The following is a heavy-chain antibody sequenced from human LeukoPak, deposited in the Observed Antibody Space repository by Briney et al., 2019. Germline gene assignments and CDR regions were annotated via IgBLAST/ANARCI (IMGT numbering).Heavy chain of an antibody. J-gene: IGHJ4*02. CDR3: ARDGDGGNSDY. CDR2: IIPILGIA. CDR1: GGTFSSYV. V-gene: IGHV1-69*04. D-gene: IGHD4-23*01. Sequence: SVKVSCKASGGTFSSYVISWMRQAPGQGLEWMGRIIPILGIANYAQKFQGRVTITADKSTSTAYMELSSLRSEDTAVYYCARDGDGGNSDYWGQGTLVTVSS.